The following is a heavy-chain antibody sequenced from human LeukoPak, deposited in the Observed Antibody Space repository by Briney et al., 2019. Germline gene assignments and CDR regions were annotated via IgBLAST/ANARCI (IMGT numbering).Heavy chain of an antibody. J-gene: IGHJ4*02. V-gene: IGHV3-21*01. CDR2: ISSSSSYI. CDR1: GFTFSSYS. CDR3: ARSRIAAARTPFDY. D-gene: IGHD6-13*01. Sequence: GALRLSCAAPGFTFSSYSMNWVRQAPGKGLEWVSSISSSSSYIYYADSVKGRFTISRDNAKNSLYLQMNSLRAEDTAVYYCARSRIAAARTPFDYWGQGTLVTVSS.